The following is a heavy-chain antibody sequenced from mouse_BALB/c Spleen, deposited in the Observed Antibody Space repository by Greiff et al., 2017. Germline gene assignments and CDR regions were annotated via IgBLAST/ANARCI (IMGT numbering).Heavy chain of an antibody. D-gene: IGHD1-1*01. CDR1: GFNIKDTY. J-gene: IGHJ2*01. Sequence: EVQLQQSGAELVKPGASVKLSCTASGFNIKDTYMHWVKQRPEQGLEWIGRIDPANGNTKYDPKFQGKATITADTSSNTAYLQLSSLTSEDTAVYSCASLTVVALDYWGQGTTLTVSS. CDR2: IDPANGNT. CDR3: ASLTVVALDY. V-gene: IGHV14-3*02.